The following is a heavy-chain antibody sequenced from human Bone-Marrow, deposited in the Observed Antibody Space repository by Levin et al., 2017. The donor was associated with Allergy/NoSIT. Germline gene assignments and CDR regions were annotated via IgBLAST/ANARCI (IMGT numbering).Heavy chain of an antibody. D-gene: IGHD3-10*01. Sequence: GGSLRLSCVASGFNFSNYWMHWVRQAPGQGLEWVSRINSDGSSIDYADSVKGRFTISRDNAQKTLYLQMNTLRIEDTAVYCCAKDDIIMLSTWGQGTPVTVSS. CDR1: GFNFSNYW. J-gene: IGHJ4*02. V-gene: IGHV3-74*01. CDR2: INSDGSSI. CDR3: AKDDIIMLST.